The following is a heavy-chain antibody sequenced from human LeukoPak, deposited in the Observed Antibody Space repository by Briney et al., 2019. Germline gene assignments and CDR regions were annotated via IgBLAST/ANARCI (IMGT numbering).Heavy chain of an antibody. Sequence: GGSLRLSCVASGCAYSTTWMNWVRQAPGKGLEWVANIGQGERKKNYADPVKGRFSISRDNARNSLFLQLNSLRAEDTAVYYCASSYLKHWGQGTLVTVSS. CDR2: IGQGERKK. CDR3: ASSYLKH. CDR1: GCAYSTTW. J-gene: IGHJ1*01. V-gene: IGHV3-7*01.